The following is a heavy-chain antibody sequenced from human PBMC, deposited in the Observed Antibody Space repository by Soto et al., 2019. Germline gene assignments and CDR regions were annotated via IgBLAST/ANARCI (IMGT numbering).Heavy chain of an antibody. CDR1: GYTYISYS. V-gene: IGHV1-3*01. D-gene: IGHD3-9*01. CDR2: INVGNGNT. Sequence: ASVKVSCKASGYTYISYSMHWVRQAPGQRLEWMGWINVGNGNTKYSQNFQGRVTINQDTSTSTAYMELSSLTSEDTAVYYCASSDYDILTGRNYGMDVWGQGTTVTVSS. J-gene: IGHJ6*02. CDR3: ASSDYDILTGRNYGMDV.